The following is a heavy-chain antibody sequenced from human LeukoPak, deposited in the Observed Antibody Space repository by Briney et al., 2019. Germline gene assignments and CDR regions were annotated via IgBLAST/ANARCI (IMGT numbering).Heavy chain of an antibody. V-gene: IGHV4-39*07. D-gene: IGHD3-10*01. CDR1: GVSINSSSHY. CDR3: AREGGYGSGSYNFDY. J-gene: IGHJ4*02. CDR2: VYYTGRA. Sequence: SETLSLTCTVSGVSINSSSHYWGWIRQSPGTGLEWIGSVYYTGRAYYNPSLKSRVTISVDTSKNQFSLKLSSVTAADTAVYYCAREGGYGSGSYNFDYWGQGTLVTVSS.